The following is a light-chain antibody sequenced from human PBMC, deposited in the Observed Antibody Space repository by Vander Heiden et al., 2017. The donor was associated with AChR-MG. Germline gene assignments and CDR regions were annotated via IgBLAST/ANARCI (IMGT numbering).Light chain of an antibody. CDR1: SSNIGAGYD. J-gene: IGLJ2*01. CDR2: GNS. CDR3: QSYDSSLRV. Sequence: QYVLTQQPSVSGAPGQRVTISCTGTSSNIGAGYDVHWYQQLPGTAPKLLIYGNSKRPSGVPDRFSGSKSGTSASLAITGLQAEDEADYYCQSYDSSLRVFGGGTKLTVL. V-gene: IGLV1-40*01.